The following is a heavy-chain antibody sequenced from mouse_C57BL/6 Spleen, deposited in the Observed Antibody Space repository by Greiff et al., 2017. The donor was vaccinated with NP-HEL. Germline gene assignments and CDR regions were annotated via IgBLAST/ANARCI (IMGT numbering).Heavy chain of an antibody. CDR2: INPSSGYT. D-gene: IGHD1-1*01. V-gene: IGHV1-7*01. CDR1: GYTFTSYW. J-gene: IGHJ4*01. Sequence: VKLVESGAELAKPGASVKLSCKASGYTFTSYWMHWVKQRPGQGLEWIGYINPSSGYTKYNQKFKDKATLTADKSSSTAYMQLSSLTYEDSAVYYCARTGNKFITTVVENAMDYWGQGTSVTVSS. CDR3: ARTGNKFITTVVENAMDY.